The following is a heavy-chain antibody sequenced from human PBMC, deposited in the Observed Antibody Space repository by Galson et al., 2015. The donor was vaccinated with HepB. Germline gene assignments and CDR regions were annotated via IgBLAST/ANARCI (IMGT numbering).Heavy chain of an antibody. D-gene: IGHD3-22*01. Sequence: SVKVSCKASGYTFTSYGISWVRQAPGQGLEWMGWISAYNGNTNYAQKLQGRVTMTTDTSTSTAYMELRSLRSDDTAVYYCARVTMILYHNRFDPWGQGTLVTVSS. CDR1: GYTFTSYG. CDR3: ARVTMILYHNRFDP. CDR2: ISAYNGNT. V-gene: IGHV1-18*01. J-gene: IGHJ5*02.